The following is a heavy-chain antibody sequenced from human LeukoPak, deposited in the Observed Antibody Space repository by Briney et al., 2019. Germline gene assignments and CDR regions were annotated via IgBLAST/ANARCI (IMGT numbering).Heavy chain of an antibody. J-gene: IGHJ4*02. Sequence: GGSLRLSCTASVFTFSSYGIHWVRQAPGKGLEWVAFIRSDGSDKYYADSLKGRFTISRDNSKNTVYPQMNSLRAEDTAVYYCARSLTMVRAYDYWGQGTLVTVSS. CDR2: IRSDGSDK. D-gene: IGHD3-10*01. CDR1: VFTFSSYG. V-gene: IGHV3-30*02. CDR3: ARSLTMVRAYDY.